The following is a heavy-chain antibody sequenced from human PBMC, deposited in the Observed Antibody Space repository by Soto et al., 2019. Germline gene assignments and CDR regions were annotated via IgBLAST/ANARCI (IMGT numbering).Heavy chain of an antibody. J-gene: IGHJ5*02. V-gene: IGHV1-2*02. CDR2: INPNSGGT. D-gene: IGHD5-18*01. CDR3: PTDLDSYGYL. CDR1: GYSCTAYY. Sequence: LVKVSCKASGYSCTAYYMHCLLLTPGQGLEWMGWINPNSGGTNYAQKFQGRVTMTWDTSISTAYMELSRLRFDDTAVYYCPTDLDSYGYLWGQGTLVTVSS.